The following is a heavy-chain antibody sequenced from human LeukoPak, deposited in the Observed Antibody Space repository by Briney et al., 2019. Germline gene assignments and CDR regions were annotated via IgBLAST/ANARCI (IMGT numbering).Heavy chain of an antibody. CDR1: GYTFTGYY. V-gene: IGHV1-2*02. J-gene: IGHJ6*02. CDR3: ARGASFKSGRTIHFFGMDV. D-gene: IGHD2-21*01. Sequence: ASVKVSCKASGYTFTGYYMHWVRQAPGQGLEWMGWINPNSGGTNYSQKFQGRVTMTRDTSISTAYMELSRLRAEDTALYYCARGASFKSGRTIHFFGMDVWGQGTTVTVSS. CDR2: INPNSGGT.